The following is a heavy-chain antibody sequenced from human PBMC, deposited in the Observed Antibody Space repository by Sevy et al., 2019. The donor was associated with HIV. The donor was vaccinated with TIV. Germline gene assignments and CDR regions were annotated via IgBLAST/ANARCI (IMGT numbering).Heavy chain of an antibody. Sequence: ASLKVSCKASGYTFTSYGISWVRQAPGQGLEWMGWISAYNGNTNYAQKLQGRVTMTTDTSTSTAYMELRSLRSDDTAVYYCARQVAFSGSYYVDYWGQGTLVTVSS. J-gene: IGHJ4*02. V-gene: IGHV1-18*01. CDR2: ISAYNGNT. CDR3: ARQVAFSGSYYVDY. D-gene: IGHD1-26*01. CDR1: GYTFTSYG.